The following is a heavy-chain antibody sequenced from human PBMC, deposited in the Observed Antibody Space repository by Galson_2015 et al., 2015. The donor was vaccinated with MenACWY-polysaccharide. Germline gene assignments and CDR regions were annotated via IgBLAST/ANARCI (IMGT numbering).Heavy chain of an antibody. J-gene: IGHJ4*02. Sequence: SLRLSCAASGFTFSRYAMHWVRQAPGKGLEWVAVISYDGSKKYYADSVKGRFTISRDNSKNTVSLQMNSLRAEDTAVYYCVRDGEYYDSSGGSPHWGQGTLVTVSS. CDR2: ISYDGSKK. CDR3: VRDGEYYDSSGGSPH. D-gene: IGHD3-22*01. V-gene: IGHV3-30-3*01. CDR1: GFTFSRYA.